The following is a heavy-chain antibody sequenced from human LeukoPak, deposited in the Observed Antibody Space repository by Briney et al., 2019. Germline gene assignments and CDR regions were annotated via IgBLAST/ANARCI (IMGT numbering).Heavy chain of an antibody. CDR2: ISYDGSNK. J-gene: IGHJ4*02. CDR3: AKGVTGYYLRPSFDY. Sequence: GGSLRLSCAASGFTFSSYWMSWVRQAPGKGLEWVAVISYDGSNKYYADSVKGRFTISRDNSKNTLYLQMNSLRAEDTAVYYCAKGVTGYYLRPSFDYWGQGTLVTVSS. D-gene: IGHD3-9*01. V-gene: IGHV3-30*18. CDR1: GFTFSSYW.